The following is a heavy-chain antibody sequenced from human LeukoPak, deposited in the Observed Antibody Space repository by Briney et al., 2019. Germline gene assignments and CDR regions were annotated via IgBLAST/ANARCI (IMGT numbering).Heavy chain of an antibody. CDR1: GFTFSSYA. CDR2: IYSGGST. Sequence: PGRSLRLSCAASGFTFSSYAMRWVRQAPGKGLEWVSVIYSGGSTYYADSVKGRFTISRDNSKNTLYLQMNSLRAEDTAVYYCAREDSSSSLGDVWGQGTTVTVSS. J-gene: IGHJ6*02. V-gene: IGHV3-53*01. CDR3: AREDSSSSLGDV. D-gene: IGHD6-13*01.